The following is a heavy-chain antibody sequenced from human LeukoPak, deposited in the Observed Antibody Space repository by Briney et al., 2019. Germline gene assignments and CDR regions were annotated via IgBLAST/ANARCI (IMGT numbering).Heavy chain of an antibody. CDR1: GFTFSSYA. J-gene: IGHJ5*02. Sequence: PGGSLRLSCAASGFTFSSYAMSWVRQAPGKGLEWVSAISGSGGSTYYADSVKGRFTISRDNSKNTLYLQMNSLRAEDTAVYHCAKDRYYYRSGPSSWSWFDPWGQGTLVTVSS. CDR2: ISGSGGST. V-gene: IGHV3-23*01. D-gene: IGHD3-10*01. CDR3: AKDRYYYRSGPSSWSWFDP.